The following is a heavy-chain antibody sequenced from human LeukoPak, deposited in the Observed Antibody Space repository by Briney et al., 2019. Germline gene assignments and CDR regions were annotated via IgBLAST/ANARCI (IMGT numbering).Heavy chain of an antibody. V-gene: IGHV4-34*01. CDR1: GGSFSGYY. CDR3: ARGQSYYDFWSGPTHYYGMDV. J-gene: IGHJ6*02. D-gene: IGHD3-3*01. Sequence: PSETLSLTCAVYGGSFSGYYWNLIRQPPWKGLEWIEEINHSGSTNYNPSLKSRVTISVDTSKNQFSLKLSSVTAADTAVYYCARGQSYYDFWSGPTHYYGMDVWGQGTTVTVSS. CDR2: INHSGST.